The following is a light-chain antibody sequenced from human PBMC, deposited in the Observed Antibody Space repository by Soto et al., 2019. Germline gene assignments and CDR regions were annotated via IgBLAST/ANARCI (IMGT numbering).Light chain of an antibody. CDR1: SSNIGAGYD. CDR2: GNS. J-gene: IGLJ1*01. CDR3: QSYDSSLSGPYV. V-gene: IGLV1-40*01. Sequence: QSVLTQPPSVSGAPGQRVTTSCTGSSSNIGAGYDVHWYQQLPGTAPKLLIYGNSNRPSGVPDRFPGSKSGTSASLAITGLQAEDEADYYCQSYDSSLSGPYVFGTGTKVTVL.